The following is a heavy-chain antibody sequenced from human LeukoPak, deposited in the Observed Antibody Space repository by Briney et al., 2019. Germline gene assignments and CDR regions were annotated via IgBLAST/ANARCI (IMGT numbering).Heavy chain of an antibody. J-gene: IGHJ4*02. Sequence: SQTLSLTCTVSGGSISSGGYYWSWIRQHPGKGLEWIGYIYYSGSTYYNPSLKSRVTISVDTSKNQSSLKLSSVTAADTAVYYCARTGYCSSTSCYALDYWGQGTLVTVSS. V-gene: IGHV4-31*03. D-gene: IGHD2-2*01. CDR2: IYYSGST. CDR1: GGSISSGGYY. CDR3: ARTGYCSSTSCYALDY.